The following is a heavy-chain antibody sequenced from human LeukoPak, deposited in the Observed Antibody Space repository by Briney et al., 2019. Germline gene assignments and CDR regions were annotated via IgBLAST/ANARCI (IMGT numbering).Heavy chain of an antibody. CDR2: INGSA. Sequence: GGSLRLSCAASGFTFSSYAMSWVRQAPGKGLEWVSVINGSAYNADSVKGRFTISRDNSKNTLYLQMNSLRVEDTAVYYCAKSWNYYDSSGDDALDIWGQGTMVTVSS. CDR1: GFTFSSYA. CDR3: AKSWNYYDSSGDDALDI. D-gene: IGHD3-22*01. J-gene: IGHJ3*02. V-gene: IGHV3-23*01.